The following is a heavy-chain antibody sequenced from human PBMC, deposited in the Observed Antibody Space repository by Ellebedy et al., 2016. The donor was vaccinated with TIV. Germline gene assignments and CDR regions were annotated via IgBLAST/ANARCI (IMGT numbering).Heavy chain of an antibody. CDR3: ARDDGLRRREFDY. V-gene: IGHV3-30-3*01. CDR1: GFTFSSYA. J-gene: IGHJ4*02. Sequence: PGGSLRLSCAASGFTFSSYAMHWVRQAQGKGLEWVAVISYEGSNKYYADSVKGRFTISRDNSKNTLYLQMNSLRAEDTAVYYCARDDGLRRREFDYWGQGTLVTVSS. D-gene: IGHD3-16*01. CDR2: ISYEGSNK.